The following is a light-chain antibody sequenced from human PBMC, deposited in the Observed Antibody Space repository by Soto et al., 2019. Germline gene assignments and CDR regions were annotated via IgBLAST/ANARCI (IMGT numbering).Light chain of an antibody. J-gene: IGKJ1*01. Sequence: EIVLTQSPGTLSLSPGERATLSCRASQSVSSSLAWYQQKTGQAPRLLMYGISRRATGIPDRFSGSGSGTDFTLTITRLEPEDFAVYYCQQYVTSSPRTFGQGTKVDIK. CDR1: QSVSSSL. CDR3: QQYVTSSPRT. CDR2: GIS. V-gene: IGKV3-20*01.